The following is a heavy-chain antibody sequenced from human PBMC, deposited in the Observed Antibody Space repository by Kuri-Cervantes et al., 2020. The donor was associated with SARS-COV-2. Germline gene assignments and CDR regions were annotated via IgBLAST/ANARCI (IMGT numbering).Heavy chain of an antibody. D-gene: IGHD2-15*01. CDR1: GGTFSSYA. CDR3: ARDRGYCSGGSCYSEGVHFDY. V-gene: IGHV1-69*06. J-gene: IGHJ4*02. CDR2: IIPIFGTA. Sequence: SVQVSCKASGGTFSSYAISWVRQAPGQGLEWMGGIIPIFGTANYAQKFQGRVTITADKSTSTAYMELSSLRSEDTAVYYCARDRGYCSGGSCYSEGVHFDYWGQGTLVTVSS.